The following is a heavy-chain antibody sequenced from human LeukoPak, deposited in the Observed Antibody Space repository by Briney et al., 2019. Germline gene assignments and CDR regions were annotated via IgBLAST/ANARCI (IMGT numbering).Heavy chain of an antibody. CDR3: ARHHSSWFED. Sequence: SETLSLTCTIYGGPFSGYHWTWIRQPPGKGLEWIGEINRSGPTNYNPALQSRVTISVDRSKNQLSLKVTSVTAADTAVYYCARHHSSWFEDWGQGILVTVSS. D-gene: IGHD4-11*01. V-gene: IGHV4-34*01. CDR1: GGPFSGYH. CDR2: INRSGPT. J-gene: IGHJ5*02.